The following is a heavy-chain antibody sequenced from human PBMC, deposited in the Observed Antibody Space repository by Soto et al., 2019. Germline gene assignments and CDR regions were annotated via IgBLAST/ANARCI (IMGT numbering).Heavy chain of an antibody. CDR1: GGSITSYY. V-gene: IGHV4-4*07. Sequence: QVQLHESGPGLVKPSETLSLTCSVSGGSITSYYWPWIRQPAGQGLEWIGRFHTSGIRNYNPSLKSRVTMSADTSKNHFSLRLRSVTAADTAMYDCARVSYGQFYNWFDPWGQGALVTVSS. CDR3: ARVSYGQFYNWFDP. J-gene: IGHJ5*02. CDR2: FHTSGIR. D-gene: IGHD4-17*01.